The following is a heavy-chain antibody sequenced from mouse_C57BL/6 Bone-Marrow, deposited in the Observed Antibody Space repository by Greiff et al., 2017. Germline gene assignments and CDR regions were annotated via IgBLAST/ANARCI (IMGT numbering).Heavy chain of an antibody. J-gene: IGHJ3*01. CDR2: IDPSDSYT. CDR3: ARQGGNYLTWFAY. D-gene: IGHD2-1*01. V-gene: IGHV1-59*01. CDR1: GYTFTSYW. Sequence: QVQLQQPGAELVRPGTSVKLSCKASGYTFTSYWMHWVKQRPGQGLEWIGVIDPSDSYTNYNQKFKGKATLTVDTSSSTAYMQLSSLTSEDSAVYYCARQGGNYLTWFAYWGQGTLVTVSA.